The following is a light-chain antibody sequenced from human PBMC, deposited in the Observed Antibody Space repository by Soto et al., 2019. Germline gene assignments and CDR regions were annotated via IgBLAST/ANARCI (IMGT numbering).Light chain of an antibody. CDR3: CSYAGGRTFV. J-gene: IGLJ3*02. CDR2: EGT. Sequence: QSALTQPDSVSGAPGQSITVSCTGTSSDVGAYNLVSWYQQHPGKAPRIIIYEGTKRPSGISHRFSGSKSDNTASLTISGLRAEDEAHYHCCSYAGGRTFVFGGGTQLTVL. V-gene: IGLV2-23*01. CDR1: SSDVGAYNL.